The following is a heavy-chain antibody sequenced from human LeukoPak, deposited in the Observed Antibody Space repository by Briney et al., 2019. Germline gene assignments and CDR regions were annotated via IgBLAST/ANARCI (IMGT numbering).Heavy chain of an antibody. V-gene: IGHV3-11*01. CDR1: GFIFSDYY. Sequence: NPGGSLRLSCAASGFIFSDYYMTWIRQAPGKGLEWLSYISSTDTTMYQADSVKGRFTVSRDDAKNSLYLQMDSLRAEDTAVYYCARGGVFGATYSWFDPWGQGTLVTVSS. D-gene: IGHD3-3*01. CDR3: ARGGVFGATYSWFDP. J-gene: IGHJ5*02. CDR2: ISSTDTTM.